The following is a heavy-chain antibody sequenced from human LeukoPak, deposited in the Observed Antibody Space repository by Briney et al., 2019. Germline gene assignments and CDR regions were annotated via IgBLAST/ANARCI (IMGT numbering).Heavy chain of an antibody. J-gene: IGHJ4*02. V-gene: IGHV1-2*02. CDR1: GYTVTDYY. D-gene: IGHD2-2*01. Sequence: GASVKVSCKASGYTVTDYYYIHWVRQAPGQGLEWMGWLNPKSGDTNYAQKFQGRVTVTRDTSISTAYMELSRLRSDDTAVYYCARPSSTDYVWGQGTPVTVSS. CDR3: ARPSSTDYV. CDR2: LNPKSGDT.